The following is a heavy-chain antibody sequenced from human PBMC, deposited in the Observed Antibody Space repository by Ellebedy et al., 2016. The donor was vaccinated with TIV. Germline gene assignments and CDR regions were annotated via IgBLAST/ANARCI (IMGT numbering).Heavy chain of an antibody. D-gene: IGHD2-15*01. CDR1: GFTFMSYG. CDR2: VWYDGNYK. Sequence: GGSLRLSCVSSGFTFMSYGIHRVRQVPGKGLEWVAVVWYDGNYKRIADSVRGRFTISRDNSQSTVFLQMDSLRADDSAVYYCAREMVAPGPDDVYYGMDVWGQGTTVTVSS. CDR3: AREMVAPGPDDVYYGMDV. J-gene: IGHJ6*02. V-gene: IGHV3-33*08.